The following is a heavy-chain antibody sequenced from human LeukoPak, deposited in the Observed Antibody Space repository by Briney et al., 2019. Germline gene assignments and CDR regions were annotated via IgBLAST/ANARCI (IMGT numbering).Heavy chain of an antibody. Sequence: TLSLTCTVSGGSISSYYWSWIRQPPGKGLEWIGYIYYSGSTNYNPSLKSRVTISVDTSKNQFSLKLSSVTAADTAVYYCARGPRGYSYGYLGYWGQGTLVTVSS. CDR2: IYYSGST. CDR3: ARGPRGYSYGYLGY. D-gene: IGHD5-18*01. J-gene: IGHJ4*02. V-gene: IGHV4-59*01. CDR1: GGSISSYY.